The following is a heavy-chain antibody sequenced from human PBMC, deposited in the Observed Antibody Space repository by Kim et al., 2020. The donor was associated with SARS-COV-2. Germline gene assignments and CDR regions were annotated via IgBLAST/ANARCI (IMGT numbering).Heavy chain of an antibody. CDR3: ARGGYYYDSSGYYYSYYYYGMDV. V-gene: IGHV4-31*03. D-gene: IGHD3-22*01. Sequence: SETLSLTCTVSGGSISSGGYYWSWIRQHPGKGLEWIGYIYYSGSTYYNPSLKSRVTISVDTSKNQFSLKLSSVTAADTAVYYCARGGYYYDSSGYYYSYYYYGMDVWGQGTTVTVSS. CDR1: GGSISSGGYY. J-gene: IGHJ6*02. CDR2: IYYSGST.